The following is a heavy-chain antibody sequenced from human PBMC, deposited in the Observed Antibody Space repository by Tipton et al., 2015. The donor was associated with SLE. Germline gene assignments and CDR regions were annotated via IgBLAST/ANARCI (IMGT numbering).Heavy chain of an antibody. CDR3: VRDSVGITRGDAFDI. J-gene: IGHJ3*02. D-gene: IGHD3-10*01. Sequence: TLSLTCTVSGGSISSYYWSWIRQPAGKGLEWIGQIYPSGSTDYNPSLRGRVTISLDSSKNHFSLDLRSVTAADTALYFCVRDSVGITRGDAFDIWGQGTMVTVSS. CDR1: GGSISSYY. CDR2: IYPSGST. V-gene: IGHV4-4*07.